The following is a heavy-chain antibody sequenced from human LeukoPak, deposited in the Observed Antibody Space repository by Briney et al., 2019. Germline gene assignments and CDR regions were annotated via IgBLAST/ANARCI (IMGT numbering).Heavy chain of an antibody. CDR3: ASYDILTVIEN. J-gene: IGHJ4*02. CDR1: GGSISSSSYY. D-gene: IGHD3-9*01. V-gene: IGHV4-39*01. Sequence: SETLSLTCTVSGGSISSSSYYWGWIRQPPGKGPEWIGSIYYSGSTYYNPSLKSRVTISVDTSKNQFSLKLSSVTAADTAVYYCASYDILTVIENWGQGTLVTVSS. CDR2: IYYSGST.